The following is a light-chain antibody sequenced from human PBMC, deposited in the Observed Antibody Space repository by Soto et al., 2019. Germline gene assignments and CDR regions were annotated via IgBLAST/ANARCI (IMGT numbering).Light chain of an antibody. J-gene: IGKJ4*01. CDR1: QSVSSN. CDR3: QQYNNWPRAT. V-gene: IGKV3-15*01. Sequence: EIVVTQSPVTLSVSPGERATLSCRASQSVSSNLSWYQQKPGQAPRLLMFRTSSRATGFPARFSGSGSGTEFNLTISSLQSEDFGVYYCQQYNNWPRATFGGGTKVDIK. CDR2: RTS.